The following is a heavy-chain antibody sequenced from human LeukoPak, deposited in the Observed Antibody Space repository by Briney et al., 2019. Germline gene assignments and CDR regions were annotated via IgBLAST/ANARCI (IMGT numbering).Heavy chain of an antibody. Sequence: PGGSLRLSCAASGFTFSNYWMSWVRQAPGKGLEWVANIKEDGTEQYYVDSVKGRFTISRDNAKNSLYLQMNSLRAEDTAVYYCARDSRSSRGHYYLDVWGKGTTVTVSS. D-gene: IGHD6-13*01. CDR2: IKEDGTEQ. V-gene: IGHV3-7*01. J-gene: IGHJ6*03. CDR3: ARDSRSSRGHYYLDV. CDR1: GFTFSNYW.